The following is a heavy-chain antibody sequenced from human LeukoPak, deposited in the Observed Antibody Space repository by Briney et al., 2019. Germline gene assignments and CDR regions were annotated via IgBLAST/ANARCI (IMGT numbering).Heavy chain of an antibody. CDR3: ARDIGLRKAAPPGWFDP. V-gene: IGHV3-7*01. CDR2: IKHDGSEK. Sequence: GGSLRLSCAASGFTFSSYWMSWVRQAPGRGLEWVANIKHDGSEKYCVDSVKGRFTISRDNANNSLYLQMNSLRADDTAVYYCARDIGLRKAAPPGWFDPWGQGALVTVSS. J-gene: IGHJ5*02. D-gene: IGHD6-6*01. CDR1: GFTFSSYW.